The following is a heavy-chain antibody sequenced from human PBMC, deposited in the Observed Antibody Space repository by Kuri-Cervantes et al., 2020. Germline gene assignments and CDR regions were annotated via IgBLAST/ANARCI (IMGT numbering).Heavy chain of an antibody. V-gene: IGHV1-18*01. CDR1: GYTFTSYG. J-gene: IGHJ4*02. CDR3: AISEGHAGSGFPLLSY. D-gene: IGHD6-19*01. Sequence: ASVKVSCKASGYTFTSYGISWVRQAPGQGLEWMGWTSAYNGNTNYAQKLQGRVTMTTDTSTSTAYMELRSLRSDDTAVYYCAISEGHAGSGFPLLSYWGQGTLVTVSS. CDR2: TSAYNGNT.